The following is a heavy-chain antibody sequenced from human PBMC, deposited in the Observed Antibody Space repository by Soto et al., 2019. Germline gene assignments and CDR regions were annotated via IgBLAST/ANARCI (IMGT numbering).Heavy chain of an antibody. CDR3: ARLYSSGWYGPGRY. Sequence: EVQLVESGGGVVRPGGSLRLSCAASGFTCDDYGMSWVRHAPGKGLEWVSGINWNGGSTGYADSVKGRFTISRDNAKNSLYLQMNSLRAEDTALYYWARLYSSGWYGPGRYWGQGTLVTVSS. CDR2: INWNGGST. V-gene: IGHV3-20*04. J-gene: IGHJ4*02. D-gene: IGHD6-19*01. CDR1: GFTCDDYG.